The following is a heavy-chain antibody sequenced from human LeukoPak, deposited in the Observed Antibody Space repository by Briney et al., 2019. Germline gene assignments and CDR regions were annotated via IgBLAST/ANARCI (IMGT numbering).Heavy chain of an antibody. Sequence: GGSLRLSCTASGFTFSTYSMNWVRQAPGKGLEWVSYINNSSSTIYYADSVKGRFTISRDNAKNSLYLQMNSLRAEDTAVYYCAREEAAGRRKYFQHWGQGTLVTVSS. CDR1: GFTFSTYS. CDR2: INNSSSTI. J-gene: IGHJ1*01. CDR3: AREEAAGRRKYFQH. V-gene: IGHV3-48*01. D-gene: IGHD6-13*01.